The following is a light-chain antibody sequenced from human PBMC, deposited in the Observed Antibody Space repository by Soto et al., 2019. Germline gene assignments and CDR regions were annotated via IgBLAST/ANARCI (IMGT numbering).Light chain of an antibody. CDR3: TSYAGSNNVV. J-gene: IGLJ3*02. V-gene: IGLV2-8*01. CDR1: SSDIGGYNY. Sequence: QSVLTQPPSASGSPGQSVTISCTGTSSDIGGYNYVSWYQQHPGKAPKLIIYEVSKRPSGVPDRFSGSKSGTTASLTVSGLQAEDEADYYCTSYAGSNNVVFAGGTKLTVL. CDR2: EVS.